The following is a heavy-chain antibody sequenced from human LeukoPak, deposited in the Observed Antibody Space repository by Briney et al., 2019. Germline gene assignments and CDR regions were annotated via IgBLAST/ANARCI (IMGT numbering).Heavy chain of an antibody. CDR2: ISSSSSYI. Sequence: GGSLRLSCAASGFTFSSYSMNWVRQAPGKGLEWVSSISSSSSYIYYADSVKGRFTISRDNAKNSLYLQMKSLRAGDTAVYYCAREMGIVVVPAGLDPWGQGTLVTVSS. D-gene: IGHD2-2*03. V-gene: IGHV3-21*01. J-gene: IGHJ5*02. CDR3: AREMGIVVVPAGLDP. CDR1: GFTFSSYS.